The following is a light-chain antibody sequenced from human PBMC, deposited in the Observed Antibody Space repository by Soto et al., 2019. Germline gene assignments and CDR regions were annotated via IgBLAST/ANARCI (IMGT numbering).Light chain of an antibody. CDR3: QQYGSSPRT. CDR1: QSLSSN. V-gene: IGKV3-15*01. Sequence: EIWMTQSPATLSGSPGERVTLSCRASQSLSSNLAWYQQKPGQAPRLLIYGASTRATGVPARLSGSGSGTDFTLTISSLQPEDFAVYYCQQYGSSPRTFGQGTQVDI. CDR2: GAS. J-gene: IGKJ1*01.